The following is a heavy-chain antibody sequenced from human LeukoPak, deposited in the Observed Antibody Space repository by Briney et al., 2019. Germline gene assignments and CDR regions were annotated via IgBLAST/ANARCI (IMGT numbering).Heavy chain of an antibody. J-gene: IGHJ4*02. V-gene: IGHV1-2*02. CDR3: ARDPITIFGVVIARFDY. CDR2: INPNSGGT. CDR1: GYTFTGYY. D-gene: IGHD3-3*01. Sequence: ASVKVSCKASGYTFTGYYMHWVRQAPGQGLEWMGWINPNSGGTNYAQKFQGRVTMTRDTSVSTAYMELSRLRSDDTAVYYCARDPITIFGVVIARFDYWGQGTLVTVSS.